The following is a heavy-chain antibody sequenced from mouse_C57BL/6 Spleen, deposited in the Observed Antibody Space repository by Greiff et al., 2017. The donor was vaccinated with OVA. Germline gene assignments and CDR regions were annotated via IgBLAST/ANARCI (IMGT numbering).Heavy chain of an antibody. J-gene: IGHJ2*01. CDR2: IYPGDGDT. V-gene: IGHV1-80*01. CDR3: ARGSITTVVATRNYFDY. CDR1: GYAFSSYW. Sequence: VQVVESGAELVKPGASVKISCKASGYAFSSYWMNWVKQRPGKGLEWIGQIYPGDGDTNYNGKFKGKATLTADKSSSTAYMQLSSLTSEDSAVYFCARGSITTVVATRNYFDYWGQGTTLTVSS. D-gene: IGHD1-1*01.